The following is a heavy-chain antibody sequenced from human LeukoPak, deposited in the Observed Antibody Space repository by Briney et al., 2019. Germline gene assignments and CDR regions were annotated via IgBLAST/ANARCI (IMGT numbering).Heavy chain of an antibody. V-gene: IGHV1-69*13. CDR2: IIPIFGTA. CDR1: GGTFSSYA. CDR3: AMGGGYYDSSGYIDY. Sequence: SVKVSCTASGGTFSSYAISWVRQAPGQGLEWMGGIIPIFGTANYAQKFQGRVTITADESTSTAYMELSSLRSEDTAVYYCAMGGGYYDSSGYIDYWGQGTLVTVSS. D-gene: IGHD3-22*01. J-gene: IGHJ4*02.